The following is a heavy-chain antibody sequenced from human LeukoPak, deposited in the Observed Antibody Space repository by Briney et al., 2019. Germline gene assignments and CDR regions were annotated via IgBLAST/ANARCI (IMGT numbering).Heavy chain of an antibody. V-gene: IGHV1-69*04. J-gene: IGHJ3*02. CDR1: GGTFSSYA. Sequence: ASVKVSCKASGGTFSSYAISWVRQAPGQGLEWMGRIIPILGIANYAQKFQGRVTITADKSTSTAYMELSSLRSEDTAVYYCAREVNDYGVNWDAFDIWGQGTMVTVSS. CDR2: IIPILGIA. CDR3: AREVNDYGVNWDAFDI. D-gene: IGHD4-17*01.